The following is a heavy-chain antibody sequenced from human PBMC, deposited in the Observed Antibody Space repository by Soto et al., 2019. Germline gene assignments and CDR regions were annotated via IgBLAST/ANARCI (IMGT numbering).Heavy chain of an antibody. CDR1: GGSFSGYY. V-gene: IGHV4-34*01. D-gene: IGHD4-17*01. Sequence: QVQLQQWGAGLLKPSETLSLTCAVYGGSFSGYYWSWIRQPPGKGLEWIGEINHSGSTNYNPSLKSRVTISVDXXKXQXXLKLSSVTAADTAVYYCARGYPASSTVTTSWYFDYWGQGTLVTVSS. J-gene: IGHJ4*02. CDR2: INHSGST. CDR3: ARGYPASSTVTTSWYFDY.